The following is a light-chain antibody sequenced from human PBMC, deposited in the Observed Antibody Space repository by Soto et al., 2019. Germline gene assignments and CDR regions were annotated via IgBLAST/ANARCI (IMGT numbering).Light chain of an antibody. CDR1: SSYVGGYNS. Sequence: QSALTQPRSVSGSPGQSVTISCTGTSSYVGGYNSVSWYQQHPGKAPKLIISEVNKRPSGVPARFSDSKSGNTASLTISGLQADDEADYYCCSYTGTYAWVFGGGTKLTVL. V-gene: IGLV2-11*01. CDR3: CSYTGTYAWV. CDR2: EVN. J-gene: IGLJ3*02.